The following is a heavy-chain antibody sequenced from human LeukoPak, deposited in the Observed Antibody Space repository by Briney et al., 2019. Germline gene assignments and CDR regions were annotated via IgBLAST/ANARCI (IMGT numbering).Heavy chain of an antibody. D-gene: IGHD3-10*01. J-gene: IGHJ4*02. CDR1: GFTFSNHN. CDR2: ISSSGSTI. CDR3: ARAKPKNMVRGLIMRRESRYYFDY. Sequence: PGGSLRLSCAASGFTFSNHNMDWVRQAPGKGLEWVSYISSSGSTIYYADSVKGRFTISRDNSKNTLYLQMNSLRAEDTAVYYCARAKPKNMVRGLIMRRESRYYFDYWGQGTLVTVSS. V-gene: IGHV3-48*01.